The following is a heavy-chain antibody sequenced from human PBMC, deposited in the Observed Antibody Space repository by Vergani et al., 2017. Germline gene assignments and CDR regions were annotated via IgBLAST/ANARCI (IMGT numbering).Heavy chain of an antibody. CDR3: ARGGARGYCSSTSCQAAWYSRHYYYMDV. D-gene: IGHD2-2*01. CDR1: GGSFSGYY. V-gene: IGHV4-34*01. J-gene: IGHJ6*03. Sequence: QVQLQQWGAGLLKPSETLSLTCAVYGGSFSGYYWSWIRQPPGKGLEWIGEINHSGSTNYNPSLKSRVTISVDTSKNPFSLKLSFVTAADTAVYYCARGGARGYCSSTSCQAAWYSRHYYYMDVWGKGTTVTVSS. CDR2: INHSGST.